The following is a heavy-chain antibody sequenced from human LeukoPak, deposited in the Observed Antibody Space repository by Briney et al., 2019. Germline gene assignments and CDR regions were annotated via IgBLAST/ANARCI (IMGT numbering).Heavy chain of an antibody. CDR3: ARPRDYGDYEDYFDY. CDR1: GYTFTGYY. CDR2: INPNSGGT. D-gene: IGHD4-17*01. V-gene: IGHV1-2*02. Sequence: GASVKVSCKASGYTFTGYYMHWVRQAPGQGLEWMGWINPNSGGTNYAQKSQGRVTMTRDTSISTAYMELSRLRSDDTAVYYCARPRDYGDYEDYFDYWGQGTLVTVSS. J-gene: IGHJ4*02.